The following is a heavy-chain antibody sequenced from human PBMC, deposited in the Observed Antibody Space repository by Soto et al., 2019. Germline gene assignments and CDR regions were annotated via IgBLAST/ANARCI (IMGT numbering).Heavy chain of an antibody. CDR1: GCSISSSSYY. CDR2: IYYSGST. Sequence: PSETLSLPRTFSGCSISSSSYYWGRVRPPPGKGLEWIGYIYYSGSTYYNPSLKSRVTISVDTSKNQFSLKLSSVTAADTAVYYCARDSGGDDFWSGYYNAWLDPWGQGTLVTVSS. V-gene: IGHV4-30-4*01. J-gene: IGHJ5*02. CDR3: ARDSGGDDFWSGYYNAWLDP. D-gene: IGHD3-3*01.